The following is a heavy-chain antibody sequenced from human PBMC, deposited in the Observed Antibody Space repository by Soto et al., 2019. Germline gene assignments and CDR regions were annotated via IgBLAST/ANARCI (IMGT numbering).Heavy chain of an antibody. CDR1: GGTFSSYA. D-gene: IGHD5-12*01. V-gene: IGHV1-69*13. CDR3: ARASSGYGYYYYYYGMDV. J-gene: IGHJ6*02. CDR2: IIPIFGTA. Sequence: ASVKVSCKASGGTFSSYAISWVRQAPGQGLEWMGGIIPIFGTANYAQKFQGRVTITADESTSTAYMELSSLRSEDTAVYYCARASSGYGYYYYYYGMDVWGQGTTVTVSS.